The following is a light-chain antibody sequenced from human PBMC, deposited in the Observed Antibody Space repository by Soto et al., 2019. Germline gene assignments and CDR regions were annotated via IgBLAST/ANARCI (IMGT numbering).Light chain of an antibody. Sequence: EIVLTQXPXTXXXSXXXRATLSXRAIQSVSSYLAWYQQKPGQAPRLLIYGASSRATGIPDRFSGSGSKTDFTLTISRLEPEDFAVYYCQHYGSSPPRVTFGGGTRLEIK. J-gene: IGKJ5*01. CDR2: GAS. CDR3: QHYGSSPPRVT. V-gene: IGKV3-20*01. CDR1: QSVSSY.